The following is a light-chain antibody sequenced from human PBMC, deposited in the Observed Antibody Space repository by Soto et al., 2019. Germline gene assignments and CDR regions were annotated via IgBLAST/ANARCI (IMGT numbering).Light chain of an antibody. CDR2: EVS. V-gene: IGLV2-8*01. CDR1: SSDVGDYNY. J-gene: IGLJ1*01. CDR3: SSYAGSNNYV. Sequence: ELTKPPSATGLPGQPVTISCTRTSSDVGDYNYVSWYQQHPGKAPKLMIYEVSKRPSGVPDRFSGSKSGNTASLTVSGLQAEDEADYYCSSYAGSNNYVFGTGTKVTVL.